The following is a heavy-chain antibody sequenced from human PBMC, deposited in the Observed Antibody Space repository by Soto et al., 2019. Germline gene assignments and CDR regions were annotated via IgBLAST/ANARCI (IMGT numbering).Heavy chain of an antibody. D-gene: IGHD6-13*01. Sequence: TLSLTCTVSGGSISSYYWSWIRQPPGKGLEWIGYIYYSGSTNYNPSLKSRVTISVDTSKNQFSLKLSSVTAADTAVYYCARGYGAAASPSYYYYYGMDVWGQGTTVTVSS. J-gene: IGHJ6*02. CDR2: IYYSGST. CDR3: ARGYGAAASPSYYYYYGMDV. CDR1: GGSISSYY. V-gene: IGHV4-59*01.